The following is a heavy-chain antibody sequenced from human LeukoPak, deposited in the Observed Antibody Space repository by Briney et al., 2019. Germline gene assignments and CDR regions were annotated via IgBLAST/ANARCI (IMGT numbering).Heavy chain of an antibody. CDR1: GGSVSSGSYY. D-gene: IGHD3-9*01. J-gene: IGHJ3*02. V-gene: IGHV4-61*02. CDR2: IYTSGST. CDR3: ARVARYYDILTGYYLGAFDS. Sequence: SETLPLTCTVSGGSVSSGSYYWCWIRQPAGKGLEWIGRIYTSGSTNYNPSLKSRVTMSVDTSNNQFSLKLSSVTAADTAVYYCARVARYYDILTGYYLGAFDSWGQGTMVTVSA.